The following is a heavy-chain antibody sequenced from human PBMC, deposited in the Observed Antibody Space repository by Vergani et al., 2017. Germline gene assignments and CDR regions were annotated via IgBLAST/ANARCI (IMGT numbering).Heavy chain of an antibody. CDR3: AKAPGGRIAAAGWKEYYFDY. D-gene: IGHD6-13*01. V-gene: IGHV3-30*18. CDR2: ISYDGSNK. Sequence: QVQLVESGGGVVQPGRSLRLSCAASGFTFSSYGMHWVRQAPGKGLEWVAVISYDGSNKYYADSEKGRFTISRDNSKNSLYLQMNSLRTEDTALYYCAKAPGGRIAAAGWKEYYFDYWGQGTLVTVSS. J-gene: IGHJ4*02. CDR1: GFTFSSYG.